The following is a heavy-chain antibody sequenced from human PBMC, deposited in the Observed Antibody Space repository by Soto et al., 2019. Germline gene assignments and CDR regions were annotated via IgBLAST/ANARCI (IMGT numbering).Heavy chain of an antibody. CDR1: GGTFTSCY. CDR3: ARDFALRFLEWSLSSYAYYYYYYGMDV. Sequence: ASVKVSCKASGGTFTSCYMHWVRQAPGQGLEWMGIINPSGGSTSYAQKFQGRVTMTRDTSTSTVYMELSSLRSEDTAVYYCARDFALRFLEWSLSSYAYYYYYYGMDVWGQGTTVTVSS. J-gene: IGHJ6*02. V-gene: IGHV1-46*01. D-gene: IGHD3-3*01. CDR2: INPSGGST.